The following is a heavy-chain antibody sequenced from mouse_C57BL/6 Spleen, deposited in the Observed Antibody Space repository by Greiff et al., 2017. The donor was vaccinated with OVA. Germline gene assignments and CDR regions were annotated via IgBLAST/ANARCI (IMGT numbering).Heavy chain of an antibody. J-gene: IGHJ3*01. CDR2: ISYSGST. V-gene: IGHV3-1*01. Sequence: EVHLVESGPGMVKPSQSLSLTCTVTGYSITSGYDWHWIRHFPGNKLEWMGYISYSGSTNYNPSLKSRISITHDTSKNHFFLKLNSVTTEDTATYYCAREGRGNYFAYWGQGTLVTVSA. CDR1: GYSITSGYD. D-gene: IGHD2-1*01. CDR3: AREGRGNYFAY.